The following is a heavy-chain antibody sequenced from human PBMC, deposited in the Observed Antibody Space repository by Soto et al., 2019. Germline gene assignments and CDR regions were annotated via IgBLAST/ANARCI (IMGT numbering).Heavy chain of an antibody. CDR1: GFTFSSYG. J-gene: IGHJ6*02. V-gene: IGHV3-30*18. Sequence: PGGSLRLSCAASGFTFSSYGMHWVRQAPGKGLEWVAVISYDGSNKYYADSVKGRFTISRDNSKNTLYLQMNSLRAEDTAVYYCAKVSAAAAKLTPRYYYYGMDVWGQGTPVTVSS. CDR2: ISYDGSNK. CDR3: AKVSAAAAKLTPRYYYYGMDV. D-gene: IGHD2-2*01.